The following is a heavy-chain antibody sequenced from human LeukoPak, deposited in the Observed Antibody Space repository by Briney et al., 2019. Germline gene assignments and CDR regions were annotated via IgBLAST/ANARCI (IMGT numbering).Heavy chain of an antibody. CDR2: IYYSGST. D-gene: IGHD2-2*01. V-gene: IGHV4-59*08. J-gene: IGHJ4*02. CDR1: GGSISSYY. CDR3: ARGSVVPAVNFDY. Sequence: PSETLSLTCTVSGGSISSYYWSWIRQPPGKGLEWIGYIYYSGSTNYNPSLKSRVTISVDTSKNQFSLKLSSVTAADTAVYYCARGSVVPAVNFDYWGQGTLVTVSS.